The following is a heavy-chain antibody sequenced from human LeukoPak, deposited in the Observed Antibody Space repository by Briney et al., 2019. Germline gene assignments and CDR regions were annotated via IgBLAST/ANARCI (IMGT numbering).Heavy chain of an antibody. J-gene: IGHJ6*02. CDR1: GDSISSYY. D-gene: IGHD2-8*01. V-gene: IGHV4-59*01. Sequence: SETLSLTCTVSGDSISSYYWSWIRQPAGKGLEWIGYIYYTGGTSYNPSLKSRVTMSVDTSKSQFSLKLSSVSVADTAVYFCAREGRGVSVGMDVWGQGTTVTVSS. CDR3: AREGRGVSVGMDV. CDR2: IYYTGGT.